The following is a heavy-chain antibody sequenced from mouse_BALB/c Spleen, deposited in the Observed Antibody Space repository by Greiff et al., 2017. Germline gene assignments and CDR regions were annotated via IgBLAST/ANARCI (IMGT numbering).Heavy chain of an antibody. V-gene: IGHV1-77*01. Sequence: QVQLQQSGPELVKPGASVKMSCKASGYTFTDYVISWVKQRPGQGLEWIGEIYPGSGSTYYNEKFKGKATLTADKSSSTAYMHLSSLTSEDSAVYYCTREGNGYYVGAMDYWGQGTSVTVSS. J-gene: IGHJ4*01. CDR1: GYTFTDYV. CDR3: TREGNGYYVGAMDY. CDR2: IYPGSGST. D-gene: IGHD2-3*01.